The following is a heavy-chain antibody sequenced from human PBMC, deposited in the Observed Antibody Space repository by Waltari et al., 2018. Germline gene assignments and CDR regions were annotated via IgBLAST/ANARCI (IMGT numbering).Heavy chain of an antibody. CDR3: ARDDNINGASDAFDI. D-gene: IGHD2-8*01. V-gene: IGHV3-7*01. CDR1: GFSLINYW. J-gene: IGHJ3*02. Sequence: EVSLVESGGDLAQPGESLRLSCAASGFSLINYWMGWVRQVPGKGLEWVADINESGSKKYYVDSVKGRFTISRDNAKNSVDLQMNSLRVEDTAVYYCARDDNINGASDAFDIWGQGTMVTVSS. CDR2: INESGSKK.